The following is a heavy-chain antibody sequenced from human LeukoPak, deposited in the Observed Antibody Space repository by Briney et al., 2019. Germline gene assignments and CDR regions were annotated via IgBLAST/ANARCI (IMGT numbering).Heavy chain of an antibody. D-gene: IGHD6-13*01. J-gene: IGHJ4*02. CDR3: ARERPPGDSSNWFLEGYFDI. Sequence: SVKVSCKASGGTFSSYAITWVRQAPGQGLEWMGRIIPIFGTAYYAQKFQGRVTITTDESTSTAYMELSTLRSDDTAVYYCARERPPGDSSNWFLEGYFDIWGQGTLVTVSS. CDR1: GGTFSSYA. CDR2: IIPIFGTA. V-gene: IGHV1-69*05.